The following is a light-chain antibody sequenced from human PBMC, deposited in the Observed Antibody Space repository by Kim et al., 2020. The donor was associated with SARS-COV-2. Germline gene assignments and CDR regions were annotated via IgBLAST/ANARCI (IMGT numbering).Light chain of an antibody. CDR3: AVWDDSLNGSV. J-gene: IGLJ3*02. V-gene: IGLV1-44*01. CDR2: NNN. Sequence: QSVLSQPPSASGTPGQRVTISCSGSTFNIGSNTVSWYQQLPGTAPELLIYNNNERPSGVPDRFSGSKSGTSASLAISGLQSEDEADYYCAVWDDSLNGSVFGGGTQLTVL. CDR1: TFNIGSNT.